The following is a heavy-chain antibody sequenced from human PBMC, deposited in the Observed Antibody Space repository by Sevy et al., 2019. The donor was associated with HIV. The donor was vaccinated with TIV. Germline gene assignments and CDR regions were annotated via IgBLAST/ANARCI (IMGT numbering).Heavy chain of an antibody. CDR3: AREGCSRPHDY. J-gene: IGHJ4*02. CDR2: LSFGCGRI. CDR1: GFNFNIYS. V-gene: IGHV3-23*01. Sequence: GGSLRLSCVASGFNFNIYSMSWVRQAPGKGLEWVSTLSFGCGRINHADSVKGRFTMSRDDSKKTVYLEMDSLRVEDTALYYCAREGCSRPHDYWGQGTLVTVSS. D-gene: IGHD2-8*01.